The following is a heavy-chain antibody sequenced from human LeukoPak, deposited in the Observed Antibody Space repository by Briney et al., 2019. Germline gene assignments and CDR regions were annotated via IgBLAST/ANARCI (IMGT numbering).Heavy chain of an antibody. CDR3: AAARSHYDFWSGYDY. Sequence: GASVKVSCKAAGFTFTSSAMQWVRQAHGQRLEWIGWIVVGSGNTNYAQKFQERVTITRDMSTSTAYMEPSSLRSEDTAVYYCAAARSHYDFWSGYDYWGQGTLVTVSS. V-gene: IGHV1-58*02. CDR2: IVVGSGNT. J-gene: IGHJ4*02. D-gene: IGHD3-3*01. CDR1: GFTFTSSA.